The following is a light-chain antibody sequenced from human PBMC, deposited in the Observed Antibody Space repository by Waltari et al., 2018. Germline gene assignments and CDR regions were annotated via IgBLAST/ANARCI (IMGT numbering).Light chain of an antibody. Sequence: DIQMTQSPSSVSASVGDRVIITCRAGQDISRWFAWYQQTPGKAPKFLIYDASTLQSGVPSRFSGTGSGTEFTLTISSLQPEDFATYYCQHGNTFPLTFGGGTKVEIK. CDR1: QDISRW. V-gene: IGKV1-12*01. J-gene: IGKJ4*01. CDR2: DAS. CDR3: QHGNTFPLT.